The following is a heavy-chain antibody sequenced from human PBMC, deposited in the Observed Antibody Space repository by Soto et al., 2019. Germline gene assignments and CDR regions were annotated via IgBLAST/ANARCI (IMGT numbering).Heavy chain of an antibody. Sequence: PSQTLSLTCAISGDSVSSNSAAWNWIRQSPSRGLEWLGRTFYRSKWYFDYAEFVRSRITVNPDTSKNQFSLQLNSVTPEDTAVYFCARLSWNTVPAWGQGTLVTSPQ. CDR2: TFYRSKWYF. D-gene: IGHD4-17*01. CDR3: ARLSWNTVPA. J-gene: IGHJ5*02. CDR1: GDSVSSNSAA. V-gene: IGHV6-1*01.